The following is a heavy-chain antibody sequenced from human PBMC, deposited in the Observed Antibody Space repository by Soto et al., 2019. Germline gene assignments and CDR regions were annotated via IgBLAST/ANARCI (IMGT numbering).Heavy chain of an antibody. D-gene: IGHD3-22*01. CDR2: IYYSGST. J-gene: IGHJ3*02. V-gene: IGHV4-59*01. Sequence: SETLSVTWTVSGGSISSYYWSWIRQPPGKGLEWIGYIYYSGSTNYNPSLKSRVTISVDTSKNQFSLKLSSVTAADTAVYYCARGDDYYDSSGSKSDAFDIWGQGTMVTVSS. CDR3: ARGDDYYDSSGSKSDAFDI. CDR1: GGSISSYY.